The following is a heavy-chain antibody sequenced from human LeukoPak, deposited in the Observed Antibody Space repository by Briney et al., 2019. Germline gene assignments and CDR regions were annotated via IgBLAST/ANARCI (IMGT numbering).Heavy chain of an antibody. Sequence: PGGSLRLSCAASGFTFSSYAMSWVRQAPGKGLEWVSAISGSGGSTYYADSVKGRFTISRDNSKNTLYLQMNSLRAEDTALYYCARETAVSGGIFFDYWGQGTLVTVSS. CDR3: ARETAVSGGIFFDY. D-gene: IGHD3-9*01. V-gene: IGHV3-23*01. J-gene: IGHJ4*02. CDR1: GFTFSSYA. CDR2: ISGSGGST.